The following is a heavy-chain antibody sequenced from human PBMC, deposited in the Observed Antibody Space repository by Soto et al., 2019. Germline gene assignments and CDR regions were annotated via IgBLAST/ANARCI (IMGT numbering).Heavy chain of an antibody. CDR3: AKEIVGAINY. Sequence: EVQLVESGGGLVQPGRSLRLSCAASGFTFDDYAMHWVRQAPGKGLEWVSGISWNSGKIGYADSVKGRFTISRDNANNFLYLQMNSLRPEDTAFYYCAKEIVGAINYWGQGTLVTVSS. CDR2: ISWNSGKI. J-gene: IGHJ4*02. V-gene: IGHV3-9*01. D-gene: IGHD1-26*01. CDR1: GFTFDDYA.